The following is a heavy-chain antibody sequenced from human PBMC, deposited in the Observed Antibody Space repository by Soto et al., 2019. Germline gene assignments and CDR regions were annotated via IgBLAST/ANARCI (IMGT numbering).Heavy chain of an antibody. CDR3: ARDNGDYVY. CDR1: GGSVSSGNYF. D-gene: IGHD4-17*01. CDR2: FYYTGSI. J-gene: IGHJ4*02. V-gene: IGHV4-61*01. Sequence: SETLSLTCPVSGGSVSSGNYFWSWIRQPPGKGQEWIGYFYYTGSINYNPSLKSRVTISIDASKDQFSLRLSSVTAADTAVYYCARDNGDYVYWGQGTLVTVPS.